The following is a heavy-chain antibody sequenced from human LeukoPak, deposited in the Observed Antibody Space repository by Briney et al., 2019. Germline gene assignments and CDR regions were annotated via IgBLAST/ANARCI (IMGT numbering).Heavy chain of an antibody. D-gene: IGHD3-16*02. CDR2: ISAYNGNI. Sequence: ASVKVSCKASGYTFTSYGISWVRQAPGQGLEWMGWISAYNGNINYAQKLQGRVTMTTDTSTSTAYMELRSLRSDDTAVYYCARDGLRLGELSPTPDYWGQGTLVTVSS. CDR1: GYTFTSYG. V-gene: IGHV1-18*01. J-gene: IGHJ4*02. CDR3: ARDGLRLGELSPTPDY.